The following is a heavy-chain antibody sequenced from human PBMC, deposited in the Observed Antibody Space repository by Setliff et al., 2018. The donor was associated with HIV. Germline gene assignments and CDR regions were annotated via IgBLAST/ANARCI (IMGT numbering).Heavy chain of an antibody. CDR1: GGSISSSSYY. Sequence: LSLTCTVSGGSISSSSYYWGWIRQPPGKGLEWIGHIYYSGSTYYNPSLKSRVTISVDTSNNQFSLKLSSVTAADTAVYYCARVPRQLLKGAAAYFDYWGQGTLVTVSS. CDR3: ARVPRQLLKGAAAYFDY. D-gene: IGHD5-18*01. CDR2: IYYSGST. J-gene: IGHJ4*02. V-gene: IGHV4-39*01.